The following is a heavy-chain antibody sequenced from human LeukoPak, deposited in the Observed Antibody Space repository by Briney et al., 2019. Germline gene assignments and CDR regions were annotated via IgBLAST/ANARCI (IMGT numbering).Heavy chain of an antibody. CDR3: VKDLMRDRWFGES. CDR1: GFTFSSYG. J-gene: IGHJ5*02. V-gene: IGHV3-30*02. CDR2: IRYDGNDK. Sequence: PGGSLRLSCAASGFTFSSYGMHWVRQAPGKGLEWMAFIRYDGNDKFYADSVKGRFTISRDTSRNTLYLQMNSLRLEDTAIYYCVKDLMRDRWFGESWGQGTLVTVSS. D-gene: IGHD3-10*01.